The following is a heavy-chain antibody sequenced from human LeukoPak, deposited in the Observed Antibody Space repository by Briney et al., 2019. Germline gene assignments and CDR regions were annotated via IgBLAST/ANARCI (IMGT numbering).Heavy chain of an antibody. Sequence: SETLSLTCAVYGGSFSGYYWSWIRQPPGKGLEWIGEINHSGSTYYNPSLKSRVTISVDTSKNQFSLKLSSVTAADTAVYYCARDYYYGSGSYPDWGQGTLVTVSS. D-gene: IGHD3-10*01. J-gene: IGHJ4*02. CDR3: ARDYYYGSGSYPD. V-gene: IGHV4-34*01. CDR2: INHSGST. CDR1: GGSFSGYY.